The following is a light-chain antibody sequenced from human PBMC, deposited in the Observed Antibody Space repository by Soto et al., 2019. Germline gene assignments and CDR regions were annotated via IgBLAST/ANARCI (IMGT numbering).Light chain of an antibody. CDR3: RSYISSSTYV. CDR1: SSDIGRYNY. V-gene: IGLV2-14*01. J-gene: IGLJ1*01. CDR2: DVS. Sequence: QSVLTQPASVSGSPGQSITISCTGTSSDIGRYNYVSWYQQYPGKAPKFMIYDVSNRPSGVSNRFSGSKSGNTASLTISGLQAEDEDDYYCRSYISSSTYVFATGTKVTVL.